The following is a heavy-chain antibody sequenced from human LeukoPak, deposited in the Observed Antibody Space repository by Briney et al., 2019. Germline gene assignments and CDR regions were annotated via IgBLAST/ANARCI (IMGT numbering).Heavy chain of an antibody. CDR1: GFTFSSYA. CDR3: AKDVTVRRAPGY. D-gene: IGHD4-11*01. CDR2: ISGSGGST. V-gene: IGHV3-23*01. Sequence: GSLRLSCAASGFTFSSYAMSWVRQAPGKGLEWVSAISGSGGSTYYADSVKGRFTISRDNSKNTLYLQMNSLRAEDTAVYYCAKDVTVRRAPGYWGQGTLVTVSS. J-gene: IGHJ4*02.